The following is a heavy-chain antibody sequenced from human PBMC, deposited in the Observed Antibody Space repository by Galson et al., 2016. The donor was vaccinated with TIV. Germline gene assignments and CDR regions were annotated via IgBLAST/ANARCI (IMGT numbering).Heavy chain of an antibody. CDR2: IRSIFDGGTT. CDR1: GFTFSNTW. D-gene: IGHD7-27*01. V-gene: IGHV3-15*01. J-gene: IGHJ4*01. CDR3: NAANWGFFWADY. Sequence: SLRLSCAASGFTFSNTWMSWVRQAPGKGLEWVGHIRSIFDGGTTEYAAPVKGRFTISRDDTERTMYLQMNSLKTEDTAMYYCNAANWGFFWADYWGHGTLVTVSS.